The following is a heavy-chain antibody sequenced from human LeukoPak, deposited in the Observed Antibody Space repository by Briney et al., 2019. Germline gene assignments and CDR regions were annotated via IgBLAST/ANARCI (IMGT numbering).Heavy chain of an antibody. Sequence: PGGSLRLSCAASGFTFSSYGMHWVRQAPGKGLEWVAVISYDGSNKYYADSVKGRFTISRDNAKNSLYLQVNSLRAEDTALYYCVKVTSYYDSSGPFDYWGQGTLVTVSS. CDR2: ISYDGSNK. V-gene: IGHV3-30*18. CDR3: VKVTSYYDSSGPFDY. J-gene: IGHJ4*02. CDR1: GFTFSSYG. D-gene: IGHD3-22*01.